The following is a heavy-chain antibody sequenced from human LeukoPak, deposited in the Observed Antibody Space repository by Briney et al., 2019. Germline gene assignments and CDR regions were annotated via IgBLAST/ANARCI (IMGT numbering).Heavy chain of an antibody. J-gene: IGHJ5*02. V-gene: IGHV1-8*01. D-gene: IGHD2-2*02. CDR2: MNPNSGNT. CDR1: GYTFTSYD. CDR3: ARGGYCSSTSCYTGDWFDP. Sequence: ASVKVSCKASGYTFTSYDINWVRQVTGQGLEWMGWMNPNSGNTGYAQKFQGRVTITRNTSISTAYMELSSLRSEDTAVYYCARGGYCSSTSCYTGDWFDPWGQGTLVTVSS.